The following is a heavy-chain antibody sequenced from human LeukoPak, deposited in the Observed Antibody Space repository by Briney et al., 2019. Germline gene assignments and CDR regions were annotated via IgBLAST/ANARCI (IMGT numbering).Heavy chain of an antibody. CDR1: GFTFSRYA. CDR3: ARVALSGGDFDY. V-gene: IGHV3-66*01. Sequence: AGGSLRLSCAASGFTFSRYAMSWVRQAPGKGLEWVSVIYTGATTYYADSVKGRFAISRDTSENTLYLQMFSLSAEDTAVYYCARVALSGGDFDYWGQGTLVTVSS. D-gene: IGHD7-27*01. CDR2: IYTGATT. J-gene: IGHJ4*02.